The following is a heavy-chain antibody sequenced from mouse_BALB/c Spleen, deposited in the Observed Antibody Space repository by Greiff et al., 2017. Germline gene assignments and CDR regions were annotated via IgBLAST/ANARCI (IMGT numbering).Heavy chain of an antibody. CDR1: GFTFSSYY. Sequence: DVMLVESGGGLVKLGGSLKLSCAASGFTFSSYYMSWVRQTPEKRLELVAAINSNGGSTYYPDTVKGRFTISRDNAKNTLYLQMSSLKSEDTALYYCARHGGNDAMDYWGQGTSVTVSS. J-gene: IGHJ4*01. D-gene: IGHD2-1*01. V-gene: IGHV5-6-2*01. CDR3: ARHGGNDAMDY. CDR2: INSNGGST.